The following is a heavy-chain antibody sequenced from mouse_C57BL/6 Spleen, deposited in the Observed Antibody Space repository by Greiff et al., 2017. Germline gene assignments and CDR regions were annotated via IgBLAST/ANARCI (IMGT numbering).Heavy chain of an antibody. CDR3: GRRDYGSCDWYFDV. D-gene: IGHD1-1*01. CDR2: IWSGGST. CDR1: GFSLTSYG. Sequence: VKLLQSGPGLVQPSQRLSLTCTVSGFSLTSYGVHWVRQSPGKGLEWLGVIWSGGSTDYNAAFIYRLSISKDNSKRQVFFKMNSLQADDTAVYYCGRRDYGSCDWYFDVWGTGTTVTVYS. J-gene: IGHJ1*03. V-gene: IGHV2-2*01.